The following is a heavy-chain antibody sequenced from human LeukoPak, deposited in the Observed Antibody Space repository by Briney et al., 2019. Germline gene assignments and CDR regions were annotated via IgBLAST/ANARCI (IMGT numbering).Heavy chain of an antibody. CDR2: IHYDGYTT. Sequence: GGSLRLSCVTSGFPLSTYGVHWVRQAPGSGLEWLAYIHYDGYTTNYADSVKGRFTVSRDNSKDTLYLQMNSLRGEDTAVYYCAKERQEGATPFDYWGQGSLVTVSS. V-gene: IGHV3-30*02. CDR1: GFPLSTYG. D-gene: IGHD1-26*01. J-gene: IGHJ4*02. CDR3: AKERQEGATPFDY.